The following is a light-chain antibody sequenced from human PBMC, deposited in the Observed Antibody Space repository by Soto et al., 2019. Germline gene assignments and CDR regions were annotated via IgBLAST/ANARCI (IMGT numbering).Light chain of an antibody. J-gene: IGLJ2*01. V-gene: IGLV2-8*01. CDR1: SSDVGGYNY. CDR3: SSYAGNNVV. Sequence: QSALTQPPSAPGSPGQSVTISCTGTSSDVGGYNYVSWYQQHPGKAPKLMIYEVSKRPSGVPDRFSGSKSGNTASLTVSGLQSEDEADYYCSSYAGNNVVFGGGTKLTVL. CDR2: EVS.